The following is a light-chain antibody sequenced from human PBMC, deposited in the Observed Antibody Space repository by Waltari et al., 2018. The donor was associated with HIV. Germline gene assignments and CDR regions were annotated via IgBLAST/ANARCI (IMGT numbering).Light chain of an antibody. V-gene: IGLV3-10*01. J-gene: IGLJ3*02. CDR3: YSTDSSGKGV. Sequence: SYDLTQAPSVYVSPAQTARITSSGPILPYNYPCWYQQKSGQAPVAVIYEGYKRPSGIHERFSGSRSGTTATLTITGAQVDDEGDYYCYSTDSSGKGVFGGGTKLTVV. CDR1: ILPYNY. CDR2: EGY.